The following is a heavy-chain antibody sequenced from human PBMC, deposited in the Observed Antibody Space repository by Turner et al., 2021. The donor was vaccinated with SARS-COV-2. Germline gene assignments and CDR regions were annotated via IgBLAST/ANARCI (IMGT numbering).Heavy chain of an antibody. J-gene: IGHJ4*02. CDR2: INPSGGGT. Sequence: QVQLVQAGAEVKKPGASVKVSCKASGYIFINYYIHWVRQAPGQGLEWVGIINPSGGGTRYAQKFRGRVTMTRDTSTITVSMELSSLRSEDTAVYYCARGELWSFSSYDNWGQGTLVTVSS. CDR3: ARGELWSFSSYDN. V-gene: IGHV1-46*03. D-gene: IGHD3-10*01. CDR1: GYIFINYY.